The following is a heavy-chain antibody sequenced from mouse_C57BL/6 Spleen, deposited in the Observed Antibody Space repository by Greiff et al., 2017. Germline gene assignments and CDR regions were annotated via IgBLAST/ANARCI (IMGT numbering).Heavy chain of an antibody. D-gene: IGHD1-1*01. CDR3: ASSIAYDGSGYDYYALDD. V-gene: IGHV1-4*01. J-gene: IGHJ4*01. CDR2: INPSSGYT. CDR1: GYTFTSYT. Sequence: VQLQQSGAELVRPGASVKMSCKASGYTFTSYTMHWVKQRPGQGLEWIGYINPSSGYTKYNQKFKDKATLTADKSSSTAYMQLSSLTSEDSAVFYCASSIAYDGSGYDYYALDDWGQGTTVTVSS.